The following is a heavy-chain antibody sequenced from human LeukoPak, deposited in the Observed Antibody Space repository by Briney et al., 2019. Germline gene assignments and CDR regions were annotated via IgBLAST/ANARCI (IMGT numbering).Heavy chain of an antibody. CDR3: AREWGLWGSRSYYKFRDSDY. J-gene: IGHJ4*02. D-gene: IGHD3-10*01. CDR1: GYTFTSYG. CDR2: ISTYNNNT. Sequence: GASVKVSCKASGYTFTSYGITWVRQAPGQGLECMGWISTYNNNTNYSQKLQGRVTMTTDTSTSTAYMELRSLRSDDTAVYYCAREWGLWGSRSYYKFRDSDYWGQGTLVTVSS. V-gene: IGHV1-18*01.